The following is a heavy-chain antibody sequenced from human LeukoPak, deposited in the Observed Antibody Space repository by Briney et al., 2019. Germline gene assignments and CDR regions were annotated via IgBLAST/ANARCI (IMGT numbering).Heavy chain of an antibody. Sequence: AAVKVSCKASGYTFTSYDINWVRQATGQGLEWMGWINPNSGGTNYAQKFQGRVTMTRDTSISTAYVDLSRLRSDDTAVYYCARGLDTYGFNWYLDLWGRGTLVTVSS. CDR3: ARGLDTYGFNWYLDL. J-gene: IGHJ2*01. D-gene: IGHD5-18*01. CDR1: GYTFTSYD. V-gene: IGHV1-2*02. CDR2: INPNSGGT.